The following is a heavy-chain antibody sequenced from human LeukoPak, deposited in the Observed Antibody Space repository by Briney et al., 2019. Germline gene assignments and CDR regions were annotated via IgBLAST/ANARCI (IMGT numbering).Heavy chain of an antibody. CDR2: ISSSSSYI. D-gene: IGHD3-10*01. CDR3: ARDIWFY. J-gene: IGHJ4*02. CDR1: EFTFGSFR. Sequence: GGSLSLSCAASEFTFGSFRMNGFGQAQGKGLEWVSSISSSSSYIYYADSVKGRFTISRDNAKNSLYLQMNSLRAEDTAVYFCARDIWFYWGQGTLVTVSS. V-gene: IGHV3-21*01.